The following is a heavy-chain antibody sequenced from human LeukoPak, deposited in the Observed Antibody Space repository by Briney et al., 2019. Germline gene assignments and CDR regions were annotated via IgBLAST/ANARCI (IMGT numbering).Heavy chain of an antibody. Sequence: NSSETLSLTCTVSGGSIFSYYWSWIRQPPGKGLEWMGYIYYSGSTNYNPSLKSRVTISVDTSKNQFSLRVSSVTAADTAVYYCARHLNNCGDDCYIFDYWGQGILVTVSS. CDR2: IYYSGST. CDR1: GGSIFSYY. J-gene: IGHJ4*02. V-gene: IGHV4-59*08. CDR3: ARHLNNCGDDCYIFDY. D-gene: IGHD2-21*01.